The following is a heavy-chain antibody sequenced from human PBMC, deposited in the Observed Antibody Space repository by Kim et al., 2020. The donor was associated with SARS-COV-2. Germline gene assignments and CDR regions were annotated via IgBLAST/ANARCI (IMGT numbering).Heavy chain of an antibody. Sequence: GESLKISCKGSGYSFTSYWISWVRQMPGKGLEWMGRIDPSDSYTNYSPSFQGHVTISADKSISTAYLQWSSLKASDTAMYYCARHRGDSSGYYSPFDYWGQGTLVTVSS. CDR2: IDPSDSYT. CDR3: ARHRGDSSGYYSPFDY. D-gene: IGHD3-22*01. V-gene: IGHV5-10-1*01. J-gene: IGHJ4*02. CDR1: GYSFTSYW.